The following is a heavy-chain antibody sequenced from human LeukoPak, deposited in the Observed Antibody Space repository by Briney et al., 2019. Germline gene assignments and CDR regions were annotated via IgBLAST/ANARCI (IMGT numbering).Heavy chain of an antibody. CDR2: MSGSGDST. CDR1: GFTFSSYA. V-gene: IGHV3-23*01. CDR3: ARGSRDGYNYWGTDY. J-gene: IGHJ4*02. D-gene: IGHD5-24*01. Sequence: PGGSLRLSCAASGFTFSSYATSWVRQAPGKGLEWVSAMSGSGDSTYYADSVKGRFTISRDNSKNTLYLQMNSLGAEDTAVYYCARGSRDGYNYWGTDYWGQGTLVTVSS.